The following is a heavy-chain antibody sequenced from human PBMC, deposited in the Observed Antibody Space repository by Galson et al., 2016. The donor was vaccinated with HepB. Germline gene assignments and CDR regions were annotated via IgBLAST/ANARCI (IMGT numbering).Heavy chain of an antibody. D-gene: IGHD4-17*01. Sequence: SVKVSCKASGYTFTSYDITWVRQAPGQGLEWMGWMNSNSGNTGYAQKFQGRVTMNRNTPISTAHMELGSLRPEDTAVYFCARGLPVTLYHNYYGMDVWGQGTTVTVSS. CDR3: ARGLPVTLYHNYYGMDV. J-gene: IGHJ6*02. CDR1: GYTFTSYD. CDR2: MNSNSGNT. V-gene: IGHV1-8*01.